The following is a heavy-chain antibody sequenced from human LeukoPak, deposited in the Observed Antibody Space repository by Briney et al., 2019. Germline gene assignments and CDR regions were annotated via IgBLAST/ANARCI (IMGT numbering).Heavy chain of an antibody. V-gene: IGHV3-23*01. CDR2: IRGSGAKT. J-gene: IGHJ4*02. CDR1: GFTSSNTA. D-gene: IGHD2-21*02. Sequence: GRSLRLSCAASGFTSSNTATSWVRQAPGEGLEWVSSIRGSGAKTFYAASVKGRLTISRDISKNTQYLQMNSLRSEDTAVYYCAKEDLAGSGGGCAGGCYWARPFHYWGQGTLVTVSS. CDR3: AKEDLAGSGGGCAGGCYWARPFHY.